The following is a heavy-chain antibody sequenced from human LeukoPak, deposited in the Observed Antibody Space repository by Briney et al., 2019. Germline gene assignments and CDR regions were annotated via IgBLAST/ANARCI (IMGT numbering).Heavy chain of an antibody. CDR1: GFTFSSYG. J-gene: IGHJ4*02. CDR2: IKQDGGEK. CDR3: ARGKNAVTTSTAFDY. V-gene: IGHV3-7*01. D-gene: IGHD4-17*01. Sequence: GGSLRLSCAASGFTFSSYGMHWVRQAPGKGLEWVANIKQDGGEKYYVDSVKGRFTISRDNAKNSLYLQMNSLRAEDTAVYYCARGKNAVTTSTAFDYWGQGTLVTVSS.